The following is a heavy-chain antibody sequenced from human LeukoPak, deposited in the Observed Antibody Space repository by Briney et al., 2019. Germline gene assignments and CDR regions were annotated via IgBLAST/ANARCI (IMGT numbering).Heavy chain of an antibody. Sequence: SETLSLTCAVYGGSFSGYYWNWIRQPPGKGLEWIGEINHSGSTNYNPSLKSRVTISVDTSKNQFSLKLSSVTAADTAVYYCARGRVSMVRGVIILNWFDPWGQGTPVTVSS. CDR3: ARGRVSMVRGVIILNWFDP. V-gene: IGHV4-34*01. CDR1: GGSFSGYY. CDR2: INHSGST. D-gene: IGHD3-10*01. J-gene: IGHJ5*02.